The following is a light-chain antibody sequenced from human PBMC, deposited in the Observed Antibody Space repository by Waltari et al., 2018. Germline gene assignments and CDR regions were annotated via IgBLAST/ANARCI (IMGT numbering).Light chain of an antibody. J-gene: IGLJ3*02. CDR2: GKN. CDR1: SLRRYY. CDR3: NSRDSSGNLL. Sequence: SSELTQDPAVSVALGQTFRITCQGNSLRRYYASWYQQKPGQAPVLVIYGKNNRPSGIPVRFSGSSSGNTASLTITGAQAEDEADYYCNSRDSSGNLLFGGGTKLTVL. V-gene: IGLV3-19*01.